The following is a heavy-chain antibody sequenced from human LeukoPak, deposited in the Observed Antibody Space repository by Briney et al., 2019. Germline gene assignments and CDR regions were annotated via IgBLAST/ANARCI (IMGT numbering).Heavy chain of an antibody. J-gene: IGHJ4*02. V-gene: IGHV3-73*01. CDR2: IRSKANSYAT. Sequence: GGSLRLSXAASGFTFSGSAMHWVRQASGKGLEWVGRIRSKANSYATAYAASVKGRFTISRDDSKNTAYLQMNSLKTEDTAVYYCTRRYYYDSSGYYYRDYWGQGTLVTVSS. D-gene: IGHD3-22*01. CDR3: TRRYYYDSSGYYYRDY. CDR1: GFTFSGSA.